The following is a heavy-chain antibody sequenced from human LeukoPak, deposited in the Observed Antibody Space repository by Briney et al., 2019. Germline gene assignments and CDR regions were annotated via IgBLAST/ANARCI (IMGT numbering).Heavy chain of an antibody. D-gene: IGHD2-2*01. CDR1: GYTFTDYY. CDR3: ARAYALYCSSTSCLFDY. V-gene: IGHV1-2*02. J-gene: IGHJ4*02. Sequence: GASVKVSCKASGYTFTDYYIHWVRQAPGQGLEWMAWINPNSGGTYYAQNFHDRITLTRDTSISTAYMELSRLRSDDTAIYYCARAYALYCSSTSCLFDYWGQGTLVTVSS. CDR2: INPNSGGT.